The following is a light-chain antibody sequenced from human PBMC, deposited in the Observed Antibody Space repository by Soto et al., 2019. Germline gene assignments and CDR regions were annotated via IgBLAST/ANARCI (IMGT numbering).Light chain of an antibody. CDR3: QQYNSFALT. Sequence: IQMTQSPSTLSASVGDRVTITCRASQSISSWLAWYQQKPGKAPKLLIYDASSLESGVPSRFSGSGSGTEFTLTISSLQPDDFATYYCQQYNSFALTFGGGTKVEIK. CDR2: DAS. CDR1: QSISSW. J-gene: IGKJ4*01. V-gene: IGKV1-5*01.